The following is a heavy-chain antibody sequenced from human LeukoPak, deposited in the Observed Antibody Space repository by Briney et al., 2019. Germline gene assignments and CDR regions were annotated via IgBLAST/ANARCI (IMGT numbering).Heavy chain of an antibody. V-gene: IGHV5-51*01. CDR1: GYSFTSYW. CDR2: IYPDDSDT. Sequence: KTGESLKISCKGSGYSFTSYWIGWVRQLPGKGLDWMGIIYPDDSDTRYSPSFQGQVTISADKSISTAYLQWSSLKASDTAMYYCARMSANDAFDIWGQGTMVTVSS. CDR3: ARMSANDAFDI. J-gene: IGHJ3*02.